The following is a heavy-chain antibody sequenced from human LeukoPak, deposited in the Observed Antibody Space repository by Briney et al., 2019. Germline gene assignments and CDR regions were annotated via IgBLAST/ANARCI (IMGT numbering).Heavy chain of an antibody. CDR1: GGSISSYY. D-gene: IGHD3-22*01. Sequence: PSETLSLTCTVSGGSISSYYWSWIRQPPGKGLEWIGYIYYSGSTNYNPSLKSRVTISVDTSKNQFSLKLSSVTAADTAVYYCARVTYYYDSSGYYYCYFDYWGQGTLVTVSS. V-gene: IGHV4-59*01. CDR3: ARVTYYYDSSGYYYCYFDY. CDR2: IYYSGST. J-gene: IGHJ4*02.